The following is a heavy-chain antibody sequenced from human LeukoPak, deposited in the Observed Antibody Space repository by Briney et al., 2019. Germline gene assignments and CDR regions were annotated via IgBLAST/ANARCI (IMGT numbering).Heavy chain of an antibody. D-gene: IGHD2-15*01. V-gene: IGHV1-18*01. CDR3: ARTTQTYCSGGSCHPNWFDP. CDR1: GYTFTSYG. CDR2: ISAYNGNR. J-gene: IGHJ5*02. Sequence: ASVNVSCKASGYTFTSYGISWVRQAPGQGLDWMGWISAYNGNRNYAQKLQGRVTMTTDTSTSTAYMELRSLRSDDTAVYYCARTTQTYCSGGSCHPNWFDPWGQGTLVTVSS.